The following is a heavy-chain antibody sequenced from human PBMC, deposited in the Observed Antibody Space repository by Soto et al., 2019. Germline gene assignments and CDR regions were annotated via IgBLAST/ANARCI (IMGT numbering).Heavy chain of an antibody. Sequence: GVLRLSCAASGFTFRSFTMNWVRQAPGKGLEWVSTISSNSAYIYYTDALRGRFTISRDNAKNSLHLQMNSLRAEDTAVYYCTRDASRDSSARGWFDPWGAGTLVPVSP. V-gene: IGHV3-21*01. CDR3: TRDASRDSSARGWFDP. CDR2: ISSNSAYI. CDR1: GFTFRSFT. J-gene: IGHJ5*02. D-gene: IGHD6-13*01.